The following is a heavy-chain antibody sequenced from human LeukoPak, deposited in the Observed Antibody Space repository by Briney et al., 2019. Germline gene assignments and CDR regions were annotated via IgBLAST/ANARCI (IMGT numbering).Heavy chain of an antibody. J-gene: IGHJ4*02. Sequence: ASVKVSCKASGYSFTGHYMHWVRQAPGQGLEWMGWINPKSGGTNYAQKFQGRVTMTRDTSISTAYMELSRLRSDDTAVYYCARDLSSGWYALYVGFDYWGQGTLVTVSS. D-gene: IGHD6-19*01. CDR3: ARDLSSGWYALYVGFDY. V-gene: IGHV1-2*02. CDR2: INPKSGGT. CDR1: GYSFTGHY.